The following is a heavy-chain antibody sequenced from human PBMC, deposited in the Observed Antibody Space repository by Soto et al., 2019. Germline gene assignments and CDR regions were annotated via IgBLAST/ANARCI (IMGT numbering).Heavy chain of an antibody. Sequence: QLQLQESGSGLVKPSQTLSLTCAVSGGSISSGGYSWSWIRQPPGKGLEWIGYIYHSGSTYYNPSPKRRVTITVDRSKNQSSLKLSSVTAADTAVYYCARGQVVAAQHWGQGTLVTVSS. V-gene: IGHV4-30-2*01. CDR3: ARGQVVAAQH. J-gene: IGHJ4*02. D-gene: IGHD2-15*01. CDR1: GGSISSGGYS. CDR2: IYHSGST.